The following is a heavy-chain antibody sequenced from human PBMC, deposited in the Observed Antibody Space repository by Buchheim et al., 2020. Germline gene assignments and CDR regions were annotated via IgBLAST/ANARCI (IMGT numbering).Heavy chain of an antibody. Sequence: QVQLQESGPGLVKPSQTLSLTCTVSGGSISSGDYYWSWIRQPPGKGLEWIGYIYYSGSTYYNPSLKSRVTISVETSKNQVSLKLSSVTAADTAVYYCARGTIFGVVHGVGYYGMDVWGQGTT. CDR1: GGSISSGDYY. J-gene: IGHJ6*02. CDR3: ARGTIFGVVHGVGYYGMDV. CDR2: IYYSGST. V-gene: IGHV4-30-4*01. D-gene: IGHD3-3*01.